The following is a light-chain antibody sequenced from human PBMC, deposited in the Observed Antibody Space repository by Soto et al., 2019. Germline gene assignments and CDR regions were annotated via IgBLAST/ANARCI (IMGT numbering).Light chain of an antibody. CDR2: DAS. V-gene: IGKV1-13*02. CDR1: QVISSA. J-gene: IGKJ3*01. Sequence: AIQLTQSPSSLAASVGESVTITCRASQVISSALAWYQQKPGKATKLLIYDASSLESGVPSRFSGSGSGTDFTLTISSLQPEDFATYYCQQFNSYLFTFGPGTKVDIK. CDR3: QQFNSYLFT.